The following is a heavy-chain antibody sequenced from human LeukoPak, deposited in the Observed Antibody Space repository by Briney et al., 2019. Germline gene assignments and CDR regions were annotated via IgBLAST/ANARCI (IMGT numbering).Heavy chain of an antibody. CDR1: GYTFTDYY. CDR2: INPKSGGR. Sequence: ASVKVSCKASGYTFTDYYMHWVRQAPGQGLEWMGWINPKSGGRSYAQRFQGRVTMTRDTSISTAYMELSRLRSDDTAVYYCATGGTLVPASMWLDYWPQATLVNV. D-gene: IGHD2-2*01. J-gene: IGHJ4*02. CDR3: ATGGTLVPASMWLDY. V-gene: IGHV1-2*02.